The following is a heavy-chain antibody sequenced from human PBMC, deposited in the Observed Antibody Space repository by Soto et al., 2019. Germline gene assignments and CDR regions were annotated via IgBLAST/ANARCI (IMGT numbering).Heavy chain of an antibody. CDR1: GFTFTSSA. D-gene: IGHD1-26*01. CDR2: IVVGSGNT. J-gene: IGHJ6*02. CDR3: AAPAFYSGSYYHYYYYGMDV. Sequence: SVKVSCKASGFTFTSSAVQWVRQARGQRLEWIGWIVVGSGNTNYAQKFQERVTITRGMSTSTAYMELSSLRSEDTAVYYCAAPAFYSGSYYHYYYYGMDVWGQGTTVTVSS. V-gene: IGHV1-58*01.